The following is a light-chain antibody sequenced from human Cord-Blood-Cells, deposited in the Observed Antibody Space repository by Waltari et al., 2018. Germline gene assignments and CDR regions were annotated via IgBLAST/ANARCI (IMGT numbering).Light chain of an antibody. Sequence: SSVLTQPPSVSVAPGKTARITCGGNNIGSKSVHWYQQQPGQAPVLVIYYDSDRPSGIAERLSGSNSGNTDTLTISRVEAGDEADYYCQVWDSSSDHYVFGTGTKVTVL. J-gene: IGLJ1*01. V-gene: IGLV3-21*04. CDR3: QVWDSSSDHYV. CDR2: YDS. CDR1: NIGSKS.